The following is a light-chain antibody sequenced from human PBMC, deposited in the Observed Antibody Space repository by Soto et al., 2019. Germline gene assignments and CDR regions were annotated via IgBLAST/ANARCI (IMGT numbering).Light chain of an antibody. J-gene: IGKJ2*01. CDR1: QSVSSY. CDR3: QQRSNWHPT. Sequence: EIVLTQSPATLSLSPGERATLSCRASQSVSSYLAWSQQKPGQAPRLLIYDAANRATGIPARFSGSGYGTDFTLTISSLEPADFAVYYCQQRSNWHPTFGQGTKLEI. V-gene: IGKV3-11*01. CDR2: DAA.